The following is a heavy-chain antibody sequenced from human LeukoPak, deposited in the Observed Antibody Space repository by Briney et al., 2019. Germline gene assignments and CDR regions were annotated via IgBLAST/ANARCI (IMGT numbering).Heavy chain of an antibody. CDR2: INPNIGAT. J-gene: IGHJ4*02. D-gene: IGHD4-17*01. Sequence: ASVKVSCKASGYTFTGYFMHWVRQAPGQGLEWIGWINPNIGATKYARKFQGRVTMTRDTSISTAYMELSRLRSDDTAVYYCARVGVDYGDYVFDYWGQGTLVTVSS. CDR3: ARVGVDYGDYVFDY. CDR1: GYTFTGYF. V-gene: IGHV1-2*02.